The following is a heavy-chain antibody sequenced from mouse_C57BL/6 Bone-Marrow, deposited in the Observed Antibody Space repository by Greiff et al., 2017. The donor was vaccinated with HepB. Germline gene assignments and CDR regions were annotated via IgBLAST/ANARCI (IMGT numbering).Heavy chain of an antibody. D-gene: IGHD4-1*01. Sequence: EVKLVESGAELVKPGASVKLSCTASGFNIKDTYMNWVKQRPEQGLEWIGRIDPANGNTKYDPKFQGKATITADTSSNTAYLQLSSLTSEDTAVYYCARGLGKDYWGRGTTLTVSS. V-gene: IGHV14-3*02. J-gene: IGHJ2*01. CDR2: IDPANGNT. CDR1: GFNIKDTY. CDR3: ARGLGKDY.